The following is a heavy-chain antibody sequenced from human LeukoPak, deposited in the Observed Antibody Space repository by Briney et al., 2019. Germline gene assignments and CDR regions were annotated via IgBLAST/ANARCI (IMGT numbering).Heavy chain of an antibody. D-gene: IGHD2-15*01. J-gene: IGHJ4*02. Sequence: SETLSLTCTVSGGSVRSSTYYWGWIRQPPGKGLEWIGSMYYSGSTYYNPSLKSRATISVDTPKNQFSLKLSSVTATDTAVYYCARQRRMVVAATGYFDCWGQGALVTVSS. CDR3: ARQRRMVVAATGYFDC. CDR2: MYYSGST. CDR1: GGSVRSSTYY. V-gene: IGHV4-39*01.